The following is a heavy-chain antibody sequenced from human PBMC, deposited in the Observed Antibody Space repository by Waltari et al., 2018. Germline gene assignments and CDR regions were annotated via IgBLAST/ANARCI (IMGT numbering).Heavy chain of an antibody. CDR1: GGSITSNRPY. CDR3: ATYIGASIGTAAFDV. Sequence: QLHLQESGPGLVKPSETLSLTCSVSGGSITSNRPYWGWIRQPPGKGPEWTGTISYSGATYNNPSLKSRVTISVDTSKNQYSLKLTSVTAADTAVYYCATYIGASIGTAAFDVWGQGTMVTVSS. J-gene: IGHJ3*01. D-gene: IGHD5-12*01. V-gene: IGHV4-39*01. CDR2: ISYSGAT.